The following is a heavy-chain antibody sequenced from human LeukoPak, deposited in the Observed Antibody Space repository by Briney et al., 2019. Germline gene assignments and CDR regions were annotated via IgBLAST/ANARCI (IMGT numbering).Heavy chain of an antibody. J-gene: IGHJ6*02. D-gene: IGHD3-9*01. CDR2: IWYDGSNK. V-gene: IGHV3-33*01. Sequence: GGSLRLSCAASGFSFRSYGMHWVRQAPGKGLEWVAVIWYDGSNKYYADSVKGRFTISRDSSRNTMYLQMNSLRAEDTAVYYCARDRLGYDILTGYSDYYAMDVWGQGTTVTVSS. CDR3: ARDRLGYDILTGYSDYYAMDV. CDR1: GFSFRSYG.